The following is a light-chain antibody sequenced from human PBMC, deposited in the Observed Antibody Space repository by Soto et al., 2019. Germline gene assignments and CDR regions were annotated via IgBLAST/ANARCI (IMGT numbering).Light chain of an antibody. V-gene: IGLV2-14*03. CDR2: DVS. CDR1: TSDVGGYIY. CDR3: SAYTSTNTAPVL. J-gene: IGLJ3*02. Sequence: HSALTQPASVSGSPGQSITISCVGSTSDVGGYIYVSWYQHHPGEAPKLLLYDVSARPSGISHRFSGSKSGNTASLTISGLQAEDDATYYCSAYTSTNTAPVLFGGGTKLTLL.